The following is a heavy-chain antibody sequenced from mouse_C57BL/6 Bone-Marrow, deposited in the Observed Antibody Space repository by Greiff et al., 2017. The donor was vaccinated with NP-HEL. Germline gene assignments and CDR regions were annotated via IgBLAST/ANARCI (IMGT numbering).Heavy chain of an antibody. D-gene: IGHD1-1*01. CDR1: GFTFSSYA. Sequence: DVMLVESGEGLVKPGGSLKLSCAASGFTFSSYAMSWVRQTPEKRLEWVAYISSGGDYIYYADTVKGRFTISRDNARNTLYLQISSLKSEDTAMYYCTIIRSNYAMDYWGQGTSVTVAS. V-gene: IGHV5-9-1*02. CDR2: ISSGGDYI. J-gene: IGHJ4*01. CDR3: TIIRSNYAMDY.